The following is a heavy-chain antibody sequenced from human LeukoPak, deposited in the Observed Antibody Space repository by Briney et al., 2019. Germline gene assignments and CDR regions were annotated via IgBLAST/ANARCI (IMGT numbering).Heavy chain of an antibody. CDR2: ISWNSGSI. CDR1: GFTFDDYA. CDR3: ARDPGYYYGSGSRSDAFDI. V-gene: IGHV3-9*01. D-gene: IGHD3-10*01. Sequence: GRSLRPSCAASGFTFDDYAMHWVRQAPGKGLEWVSGISWNSGSIGYADSVKGRFTISRDNAKNSLYLQMNSLRAEDTAVYYCARDPGYYYGSGSRSDAFDIWGQGTMVTVSS. J-gene: IGHJ3*02.